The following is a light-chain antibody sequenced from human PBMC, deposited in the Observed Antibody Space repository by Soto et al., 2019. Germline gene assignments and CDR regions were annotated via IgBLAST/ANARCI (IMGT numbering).Light chain of an antibody. V-gene: IGKV3-15*01. Sequence: EIVMTQSPATLSVSPGERATLSCRASQSVSSNLAWYQQKPGQAPRLLIYGASTTATGIPARFSGSGSGKEFTLTIRSVQSEHFAFYYCQQYNIWPRTFGQGTEVEIK. CDR3: QQYNIWPRT. CDR1: QSVSSN. J-gene: IGKJ1*01. CDR2: GAS.